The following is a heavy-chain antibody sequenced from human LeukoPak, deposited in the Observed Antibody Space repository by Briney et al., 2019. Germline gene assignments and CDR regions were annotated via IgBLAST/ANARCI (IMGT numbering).Heavy chain of an antibody. Sequence: PGGSLRLSCAASGFTFSNYWLTWVRQAPGQGLEWVANIKQDGSEKHYVDSVKGRLTISRDNAKNSMYLQMNSLRAEDTAVSYCARDRQIAYWGQGTLVTVSS. CDR3: ARDRQIAY. V-gene: IGHV3-7*01. J-gene: IGHJ4*02. CDR2: IKQDGSEK. CDR1: GFTFSNYW.